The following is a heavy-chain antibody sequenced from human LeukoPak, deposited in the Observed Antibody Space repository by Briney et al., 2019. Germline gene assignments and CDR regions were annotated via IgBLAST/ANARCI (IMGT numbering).Heavy chain of an antibody. J-gene: IGHJ4*02. Sequence: SETLSLTCTVSGGSVSSGSYYWNWIRPPPGKGLEWIGHIYYSGSTDYNPSLKSRVTISADTSKNQFSLKMTSVTAADTAVYYCAREPGETDEGFEYWGQGTLVTVSS. CDR2: IYYSGST. V-gene: IGHV4-61*01. CDR1: GGSVSSGSYY. CDR3: AREPGETDEGFEY. D-gene: IGHD1-14*01.